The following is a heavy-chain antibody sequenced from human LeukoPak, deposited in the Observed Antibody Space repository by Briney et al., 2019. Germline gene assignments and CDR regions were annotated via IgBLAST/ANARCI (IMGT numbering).Heavy chain of an antibody. CDR3: AGRRTRPEAFDI. V-gene: IGHV4-59*01. Sequence: KPSETLSLICTVSGGSISTYYWTWIRQPPGKGLEWIGYIYYSGATKYNPSLGSRVTTSLDMSKNQVSLSLSSVTAADTAIYYCAGRRTRPEAFDIWGQGTMVTVSS. D-gene: IGHD6-6*01. CDR1: GGSISTYY. CDR2: IYYSGAT. J-gene: IGHJ3*02.